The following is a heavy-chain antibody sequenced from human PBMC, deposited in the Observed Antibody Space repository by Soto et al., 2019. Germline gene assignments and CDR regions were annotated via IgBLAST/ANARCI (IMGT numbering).Heavy chain of an antibody. V-gene: IGHV1-58*01. CDR3: AAGTSGNEQEGYYYGMDV. J-gene: IGHJ6*02. D-gene: IGHD5-12*01. CDR2: IVVGSGNT. CDR1: GFTFTSSA. Sequence: SVKVSCKASGFTFTSSAVQWVRQARGQRLEWIGWIVVGSGNTNYAQKFQERVTITRDMSTSTAYMELSSLRSEDTAVYYCAAGTSGNEQEGYYYGMDVWGQGTTVTVSS.